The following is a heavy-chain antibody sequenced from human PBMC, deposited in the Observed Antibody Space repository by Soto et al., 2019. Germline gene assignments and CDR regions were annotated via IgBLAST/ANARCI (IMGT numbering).Heavy chain of an antibody. D-gene: IGHD3-10*01. Sequence: QVQLQESGPGLVKPSETLSLTCTVSGGSISSYYWSWIRQPPGKGLEWIGYIYYSGSTNYNPSLKSRVTISVDTSKNQFSLKLSSVTAADTAVYYCASLWGWFGAYWGQGTLVTVSS. J-gene: IGHJ4*02. CDR3: ASLWGWFGAY. CDR1: GGSISSYY. V-gene: IGHV4-59*08. CDR2: IYYSGST.